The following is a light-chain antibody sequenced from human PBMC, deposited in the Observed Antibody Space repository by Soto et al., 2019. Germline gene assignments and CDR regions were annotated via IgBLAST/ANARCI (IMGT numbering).Light chain of an antibody. CDR2: DVS. CDR3: SSYTSSSTPLV. CDR1: SSDVGGYNY. Sequence: QSALTQPASVSGSPGQSITISCTGTSSDVGGYNYVSWYQQHPGKAPKLMIYDVSNRPSGVSNRFSGSKSGNTASLTISGLQAEEEADYYCSSYTSSSTPLVFGAGTKVTVL. V-gene: IGLV2-14*01. J-gene: IGLJ2*01.